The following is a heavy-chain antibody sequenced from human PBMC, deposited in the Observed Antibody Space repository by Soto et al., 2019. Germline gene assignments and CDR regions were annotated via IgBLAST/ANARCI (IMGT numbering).Heavy chain of an antibody. CDR3: ARYGHSSSSNYYYGMDV. J-gene: IGHJ6*02. Sequence: GESLKISCKGSCYSFTSYWISWVRQMPGKGLEWMGRIDPSDSYTNYSPSFQGHVTISADKSISTAYLQWSSLKASDTAMYYCARYGHSSSSNYYYGMDVWGQGTPVTVSS. D-gene: IGHD6-6*01. CDR2: IDPSDSYT. V-gene: IGHV5-10-1*01. CDR1: CYSFTSYW.